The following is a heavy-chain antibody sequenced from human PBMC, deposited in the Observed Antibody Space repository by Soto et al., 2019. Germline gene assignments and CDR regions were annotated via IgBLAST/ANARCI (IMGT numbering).Heavy chain of an antibody. Sequence: SETLSLTCTVSGGSISSYYWSWIRQPPGKGLEWIGYIYYSGSTNYNPSLKSRVTISVDTSKNQFSLKLSSVTAADTAVYYCARHYGDYVFPYYHYYGMDVWGQGTTVTVSS. D-gene: IGHD4-17*01. J-gene: IGHJ6*02. CDR2: IYYSGST. CDR3: ARHYGDYVFPYYHYYGMDV. V-gene: IGHV4-59*08. CDR1: GGSISSYY.